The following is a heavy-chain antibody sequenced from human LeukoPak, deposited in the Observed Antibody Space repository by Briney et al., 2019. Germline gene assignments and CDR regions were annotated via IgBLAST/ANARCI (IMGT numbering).Heavy chain of an antibody. J-gene: IGHJ6*03. D-gene: IGHD3-9*01. CDR1: GFTFSSYS. Sequence: PGGSLRLSCAASGFTFSSYSMNWVRQAPGKGLEWVSYISSSSSTIYYADSVRGRFTISRDNAKNSLYLQMNSLRAEDTAVYYCARDLNDILTGYSYYMDVWGKGTTVTVSS. CDR3: ARDLNDILTGYSYYMDV. V-gene: IGHV3-48*01. CDR2: ISSSSSTI.